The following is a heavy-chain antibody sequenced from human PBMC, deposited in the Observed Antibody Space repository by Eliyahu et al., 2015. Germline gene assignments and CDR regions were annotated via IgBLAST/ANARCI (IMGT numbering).Heavy chain of an antibody. CDR3: ARDLSRYDFWSGPLGD. J-gene: IGHJ4*02. CDR2: IKQDGSEK. D-gene: IGHD3-3*01. V-gene: IGHV3-7*01. CDR1: GFXFSSYW. Sequence: EVQLVESGGGLVQPGGSLXLSCAXSGFXFSSYWMSWVRQAPGKGLEWVANIKQDGSEKYYVDSVKGRFTISRDNAKNSLYLQMNSLRAEDTAVYYCARDLSRYDFWSGPLGDWGQGTLVTVSS.